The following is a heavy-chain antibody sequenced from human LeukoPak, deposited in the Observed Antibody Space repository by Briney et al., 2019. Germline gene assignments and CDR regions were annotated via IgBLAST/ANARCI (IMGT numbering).Heavy chain of an antibody. V-gene: IGHV1-2*02. J-gene: IGHJ4*02. Sequence: VASVKVSCKASGYTFTDYYMHWVRQAPGQGLEWMGWINPNSGGTNYAQKFQGRVTMARDTSISTAYMELSRLRSDDTAVYYCARAHTGGNYFDYWGQGTLVTVSS. CDR1: GYTFTDYY. D-gene: IGHD3-10*01. CDR2: INPNSGGT. CDR3: ARAHTGGNYFDY.